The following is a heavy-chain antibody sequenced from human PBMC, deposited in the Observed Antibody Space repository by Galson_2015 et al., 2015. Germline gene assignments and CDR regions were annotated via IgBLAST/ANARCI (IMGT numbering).Heavy chain of an antibody. V-gene: IGHV3-23*01. D-gene: IGHD1-1*01. CDR2: ISDTGGST. Sequence: SLRLSCAASGFTFSNYAMSWVRQAPGKGLEWVSAISDTGGSTYYADSVKGRFTISRDNSKNTLYLQMDSLWAEDTAVYYCARDRASPGSFYFDYWGQGTLVTVSS. J-gene: IGHJ4*02. CDR3: ARDRASPGSFYFDY. CDR1: GFTFSNYA.